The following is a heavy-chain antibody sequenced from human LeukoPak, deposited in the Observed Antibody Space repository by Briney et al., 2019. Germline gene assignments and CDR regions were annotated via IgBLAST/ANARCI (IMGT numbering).Heavy chain of an antibody. CDR3: AKSTRGHRRYCGGDCSLPDY. V-gene: IGHV3-43*02. D-gene: IGHD2-21*02. CDR2: ISWDGGST. Sequence: PGGSLRLSCAASGFTFVNYVMNWVRQAPGKGLEWVSLISWDGGSTYYADSVKGRFTISRDNSKNSLYLQMNSLRTEDTALYYCAKSTRGHRRYCGGDCSLPDYWGQGTLVTVSS. CDR1: GFTFVNYV. J-gene: IGHJ4*02.